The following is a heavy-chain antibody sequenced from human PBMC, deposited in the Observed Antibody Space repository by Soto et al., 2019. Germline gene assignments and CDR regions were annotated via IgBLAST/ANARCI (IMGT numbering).Heavy chain of an antibody. CDR1: GFTFSSYA. V-gene: IGHV3-30-3*01. CDR2: ILSDGSNK. J-gene: IGHJ6*02. Sequence: QVQLVESGGGVVQPGRSLRLSCAASGFTFSSYAMHGVRQAPGKGLEWVAVILSDGSNKWYVDSVKGRFTISRDNSKNTLDLQMNSLRAEDTAVYYCARDVFQEDVWGQGTTVTVSS. CDR3: ARDVFQEDV.